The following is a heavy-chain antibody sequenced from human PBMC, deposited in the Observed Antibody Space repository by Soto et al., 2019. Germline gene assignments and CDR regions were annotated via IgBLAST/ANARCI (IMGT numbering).Heavy chain of an antibody. V-gene: IGHV3-23*01. D-gene: IGHD3-10*01. CDR3: AKDTLHRWFGEGQLDV. Sequence: GGSLRLSCAASGFTFSSYAMSWVRQAPGKGLEWVSAISGSGGSTYYADSVKGRLTISRDNSKNTLYLQMNSLRAEDTAVYYCAKDTLHRWFGEGQLDVWGKGTTVTVSS. CDR1: GFTFSSYA. CDR2: ISGSGGST. J-gene: IGHJ6*04.